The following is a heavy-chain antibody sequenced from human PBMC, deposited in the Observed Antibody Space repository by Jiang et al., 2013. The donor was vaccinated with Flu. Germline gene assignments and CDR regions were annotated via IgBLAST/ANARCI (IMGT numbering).Heavy chain of an antibody. CDR2: IIPIFGTA. CDR1: GGTFSSYA. J-gene: IGHJ6*02. Sequence: GAEVKKPGSSVKVSCKASGGTFSSYAISWVRQAPGQGLEWMGGIIPIFGTANYAQKFQGRVTITADESTSTAYMELSSLRSEDTAVYYCARSAMVRGPTIEYYYGMDVWGQGTTVTVSS. CDR3: ARSAMVRGPTIEYYYGMDV. V-gene: IGHV1-69*01. D-gene: IGHD3-10*01.